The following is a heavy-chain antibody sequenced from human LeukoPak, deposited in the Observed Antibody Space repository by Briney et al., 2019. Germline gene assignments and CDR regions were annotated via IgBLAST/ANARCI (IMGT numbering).Heavy chain of an antibody. CDR3: AREALWFGDLGAFDV. V-gene: IGHV3-48*01. CDR1: GFTFSSYS. CDR2: ITSRSGTR. J-gene: IGHJ3*01. Sequence: PGGSLRLSCAASGFTFSSYSMNWVRQAPGKGLEWVAYITSRSGTRFYADSVKGRFTISRDNSKNTLYLQMNSLRAEDTAVYYCAREALWFGDLGAFDVWGQGTMVTVSS. D-gene: IGHD3-10*01.